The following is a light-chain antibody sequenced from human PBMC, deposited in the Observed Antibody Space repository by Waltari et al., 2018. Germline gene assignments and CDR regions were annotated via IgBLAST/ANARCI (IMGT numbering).Light chain of an antibody. J-gene: IGLJ1*01. CDR2: GAN. Sequence: QTVVTQDPSLTVSPGGTVTLTCASSTGAVTTGSFQTWSTQRPVHPPTSLIYGANTKPSWTPARFSGSLIGGKAALTLSGVQPEDEAEYYCLLFYGGAYVFGTGTKLTVL. CDR3: LLFYGGAYV. V-gene: IGLV7-43*01. CDR1: TGAVTTGSF.